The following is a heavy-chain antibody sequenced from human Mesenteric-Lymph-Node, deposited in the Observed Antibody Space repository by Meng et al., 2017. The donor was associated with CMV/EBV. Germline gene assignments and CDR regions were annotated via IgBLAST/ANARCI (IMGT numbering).Heavy chain of an antibody. J-gene: IGHJ6*02. Sequence: SVSSGSNYWSWIRQPPGKGLEWIGYIYYSGSTNYNPSLKSRVTISVDTSKNQFSLKLRSVTAADTAVYYCARDLGAVDYYYYGMDVWGQGTTVTVSS. CDR2: IYYSGST. CDR1: SVSSGSNY. V-gene: IGHV4-61*01. CDR3: ARDLGAVDYYYYGMDV.